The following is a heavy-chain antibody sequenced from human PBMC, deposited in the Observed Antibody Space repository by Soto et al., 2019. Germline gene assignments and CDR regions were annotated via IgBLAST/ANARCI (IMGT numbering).Heavy chain of an antibody. Sequence: QVQLQESGPGLVKPSETLSLTCTVSGGSISTYYWTWIRQPPGRRLEWIAYIYHTGSATYNPSLRSRVTMSVDTSKNQFSLRLSSVTTADTAIYYCARGGGQLWLPPDYWGQGTLVTVSS. V-gene: IGHV4-59*01. CDR3: ARGGGQLWLPPDY. CDR1: GGSISTYY. D-gene: IGHD6-19*01. J-gene: IGHJ4*02. CDR2: IYHTGSA.